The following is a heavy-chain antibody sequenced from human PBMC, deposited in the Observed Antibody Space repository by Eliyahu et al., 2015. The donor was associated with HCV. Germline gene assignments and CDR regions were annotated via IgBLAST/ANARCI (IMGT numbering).Heavy chain of an antibody. CDR2: INPSGGST. CDR3: ARENVLRFLGRENASYYYYYGMDV. J-gene: IGHJ6*02. Sequence: QVQLVQSGAEVKKPGASVKVSCKASGYTFTSYYMHWVRQAPGQGLEWMGIINPSGGSTSYAQKFQGRVTMTRDTSTSTVYMELSSLRSEDTAVYYCARENVLRFLGRENASYYYYYGMDVWGQGTTVTVSS. D-gene: IGHD3-3*01. CDR1: GYTFTSYY. V-gene: IGHV1-46*01.